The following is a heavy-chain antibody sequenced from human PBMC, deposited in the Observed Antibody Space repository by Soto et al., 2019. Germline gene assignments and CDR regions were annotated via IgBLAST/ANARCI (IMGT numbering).Heavy chain of an antibody. D-gene: IGHD3-3*01. CDR2: ISGSGGST. J-gene: IGHJ6*02. CDR1: GFTFSSYA. CDR3: AKDMSIEGGPGGYYDFWSGPAGYYYGMDV. V-gene: IGHV3-23*01. Sequence: LRLSCAASGFTFSSYAMSWVRQAPGKGLEWVSAISGSGGSTYYADSAKGRFTISRDNSKNTLYLQMNSLRAEDTAVYYCAKDMSIEGGPGGYYDFWSGPAGYYYGMDVWGQGTTVTVSS.